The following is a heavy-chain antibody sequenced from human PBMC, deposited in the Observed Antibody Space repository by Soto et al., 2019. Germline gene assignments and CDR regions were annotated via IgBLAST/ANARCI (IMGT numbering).Heavy chain of an antibody. CDR1: GGSISICGYY. J-gene: IGHJ4*02. CDR3: ARETLGYCSGGSCGPFDY. Sequence: SETLCLTCAVSGGSISICGYYWSLIRQHPGKGLEWIGYIYYSGSTYYNPSLKSRVTISVDTPKNQFSLKLSSVTAADTAVYYCARETLGYCSGGSCGPFDYWGQGTLVTVS. V-gene: IGHV4-31*11. D-gene: IGHD2-15*01. CDR2: IYYSGST.